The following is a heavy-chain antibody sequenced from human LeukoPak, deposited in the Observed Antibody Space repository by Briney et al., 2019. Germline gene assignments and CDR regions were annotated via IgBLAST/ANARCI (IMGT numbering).Heavy chain of an antibody. CDR3: ASGAIAARHGDYFDY. J-gene: IGHJ4*02. Sequence: GASVKVSCKASGYTFTGYYMHWVRQAPGQGLEWMGWINPNSGGTNYAQKFQGRVTMTRDTSISTAYMELSRLRSDDTAVYYRASGAIAARHGDYFDYWGQGTLVTVSS. CDR1: GYTFTGYY. CDR2: INPNSGGT. V-gene: IGHV1-2*02. D-gene: IGHD6-6*01.